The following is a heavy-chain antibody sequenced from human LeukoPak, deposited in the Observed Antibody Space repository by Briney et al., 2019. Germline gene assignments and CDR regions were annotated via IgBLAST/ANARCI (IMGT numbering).Heavy chain of an antibody. V-gene: IGHV1-24*01. CDR1: GYTLTELS. CDR3: ATSPITMVRGVIITLALDY. J-gene: IGHJ4*02. D-gene: IGHD3-10*01. CDR2: FDSEDGET. Sequence: GASVKVSCKVSGYTLTELSMHWVRQAPGKGLEWMGGFDSEDGETIYAQKFQGRVTMTEDTSTDTAYMELSSLRSEDTAVYYCATSPITMVRGVIITLALDYWGQGTLVTVSS.